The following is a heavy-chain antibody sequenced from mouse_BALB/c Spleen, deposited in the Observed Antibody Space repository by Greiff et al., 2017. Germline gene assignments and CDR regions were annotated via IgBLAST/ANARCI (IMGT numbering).Heavy chain of an antibody. CDR3: ARLWPHYFDY. J-gene: IGHJ2*01. CDR1: GYTFTSYY. D-gene: IGHD1-1*02. CDR2: IYPGNVNT. V-gene: IGHV1S56*01. Sequence: VQLQQSGPELVKPGASVRISCKASGYTFTSYYIHWVKQRPGQGLEWIGWIYPGNVNTKYNEKFKGKATLTADKSSSTAYMQLSSLTSEDSAVYFCARLWPHYFDYWGQGTTLTVSS.